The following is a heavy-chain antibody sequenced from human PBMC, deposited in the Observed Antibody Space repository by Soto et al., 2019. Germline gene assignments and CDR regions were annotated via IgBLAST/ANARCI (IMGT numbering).Heavy chain of an antibody. D-gene: IGHD2-15*01. CDR2: ISGYNGNT. CDR3: VSWAGQVREFGGPFDS. CDR1: GYTFSSHG. V-gene: IGHV1-18*04. J-gene: IGHJ4*02. Sequence: ASVQVSCKASGYTFSSHGVSWVRRAPGQGLEWMGWISGYNGNTRYAQKFQGRVTMTTDTSTNTAYMELRSLRSDDTAVYYCVSWAGQVREFGGPFDSWGQGTLGTVSS.